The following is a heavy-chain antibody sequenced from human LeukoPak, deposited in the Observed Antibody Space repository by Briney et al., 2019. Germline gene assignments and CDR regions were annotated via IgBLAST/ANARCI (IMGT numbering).Heavy chain of an antibody. J-gene: IGHJ4*02. CDR2: IWNDGSNQ. V-gene: IGHV3-33*01. CDR3: ARDKDTAMVLFDY. CDR1: GFTFRSFG. Sequence: GGSLRLSCVASGFTFRSFGMHWVRQAPGKGLEWVAVIWNDGSNQYYEDSVKGRFTISRDNSKNTLYLQMNSLRADDTAVYYCARDKDTAMVLFDYWGQGTLVTVSS. D-gene: IGHD5-18*01.